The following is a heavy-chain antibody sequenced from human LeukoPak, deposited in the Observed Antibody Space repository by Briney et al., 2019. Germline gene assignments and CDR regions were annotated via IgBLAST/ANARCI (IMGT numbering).Heavy chain of an antibody. J-gene: IGHJ6*02. CDR2: IKQDGSEK. V-gene: IGHV3-7*01. Sequence: GGSLRLSCAASGFTFSSYWMSWVRQAPGKGLEWVANIKQDGSEKYYVDSVKGRFTISRDNAKNSLYLQMNSLRAEDTAVYYCARDLVEGYSYGYYYYCGMDVWGQGTTVTVSS. CDR3: ARDLVEGYSYGYYYYCGMDV. CDR1: GFTFSSYW. D-gene: IGHD5-18*01.